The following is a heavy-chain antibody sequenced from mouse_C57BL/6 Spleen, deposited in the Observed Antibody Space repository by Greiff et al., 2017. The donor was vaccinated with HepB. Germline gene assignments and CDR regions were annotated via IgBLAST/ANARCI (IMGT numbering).Heavy chain of an antibody. Sequence: EVQVVESGGGLVKPGGSLKLSCAASGFTFSSYAMSWVRQTPEKRLEWVATISDGGSYTYYPDNVKGRFTISRDNAKNNLYLQMSHLKSEDTAMYYCARERGPQGYSKPFAYWGQGTLVTVSA. J-gene: IGHJ3*01. D-gene: IGHD2-5*01. CDR2: ISDGGSYT. CDR3: ARERGPQGYSKPFAY. V-gene: IGHV5-4*01. CDR1: GFTFSSYA.